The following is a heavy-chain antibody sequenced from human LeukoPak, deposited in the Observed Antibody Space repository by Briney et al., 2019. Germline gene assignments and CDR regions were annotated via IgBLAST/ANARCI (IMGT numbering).Heavy chain of an antibody. CDR1: GFTFSSYS. CDR2: ISSSSSYI. Sequence: GGSLRLSCAASGFTFSSYSMNWVRQAPGKGLEWVSSISSSSSYIYYADSVKGRFTISRDNAKNSLYLQMNSLRAEDTAVYYCARVTGSAMVTYCDYWGQGTLVTVSS. V-gene: IGHV3-21*01. CDR3: ARVTGSAMVTYCDY. J-gene: IGHJ4*02. D-gene: IGHD5-18*01.